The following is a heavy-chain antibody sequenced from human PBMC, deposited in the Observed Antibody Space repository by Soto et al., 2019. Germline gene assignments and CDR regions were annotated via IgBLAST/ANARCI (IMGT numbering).Heavy chain of an antibody. CDR3: AREPDIVVVPAARYDAFDI. CDR1: GFTFSSYW. Sequence: GGSLRLSCAASGFTFSSYWMHWVRQAPGKGLVWVSRINSDGSSTSYADSVKGRFTISRDNAKNTLYLQMNSLSAEDTAVYYCAREPDIVVVPAARYDAFDIWGQGTMVTVSS. D-gene: IGHD2-2*01. V-gene: IGHV3-74*01. J-gene: IGHJ3*02. CDR2: INSDGSST.